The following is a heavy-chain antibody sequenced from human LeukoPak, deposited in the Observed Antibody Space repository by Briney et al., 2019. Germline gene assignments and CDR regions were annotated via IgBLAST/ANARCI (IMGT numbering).Heavy chain of an antibody. CDR3: ARTGIWSGYYTFDY. J-gene: IGHJ4*02. D-gene: IGHD3-3*01. CDR1: GGSISRYY. Sequence: SETLSLTCTVSGGSISRYYWSWIRQPPGEGLEWIGYIYYTGTTNYNPSLRNRVTMSVDTSKNQFSLKLSSVTTADTAVYYRARTGIWSGYYTFDYWGQGSLVTVSS. V-gene: IGHV4-59*01. CDR2: IYYTGTT.